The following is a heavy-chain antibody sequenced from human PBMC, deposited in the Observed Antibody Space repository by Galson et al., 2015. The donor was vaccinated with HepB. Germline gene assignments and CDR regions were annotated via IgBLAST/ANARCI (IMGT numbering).Heavy chain of an antibody. D-gene: IGHD3-3*01. Sequence: SLRLSCAASGFTFSSYAMSWVRQAPGKGLEWVSAISGSGGSTYYADSVKGRFTISRDNSKNTLYLQMNSLRAEDTAVYYCAKKADHYDFWSGTQYYFDYWGQGTLVTVSS. CDR3: AKKADHYDFWSGTQYYFDY. V-gene: IGHV3-23*01. CDR2: ISGSGGST. CDR1: GFTFSSYA. J-gene: IGHJ4*02.